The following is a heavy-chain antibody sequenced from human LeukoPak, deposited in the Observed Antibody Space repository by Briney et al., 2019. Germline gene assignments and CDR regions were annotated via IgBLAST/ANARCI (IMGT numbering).Heavy chain of an antibody. CDR1: GYTFTGYY. J-gene: IGHJ5*02. CDR2: INPNSGGT. D-gene: IGHD3-22*01. V-gene: IGHV1-2*02. CDR3: ARYYDSSGYWFDP. Sequence: ASVTVSCKASGYTFTGYYMHWVRQATGQGLEWMGWINPNSGGTNYAQKFQGRVTMTRDTSISTAYMELSRLRSDDTAVYYCARYYDSSGYWFDPWGQGTLVSAAS.